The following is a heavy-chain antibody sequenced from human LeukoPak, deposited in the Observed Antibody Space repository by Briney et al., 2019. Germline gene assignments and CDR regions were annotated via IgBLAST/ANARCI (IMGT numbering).Heavy chain of an antibody. CDR1: GGSISSSSYY. CDR3: ARHGGYCSSTSCFEYFQY. CDR2: IYYSGST. V-gene: IGHV4-39*01. D-gene: IGHD2-2*01. Sequence: SETLSLTCTVSGGSISSSSYYWGWIRQPPWKGLEWIGSIYYSGSTYYNPSLKSRVTISVDTSKNQFSLKLSSVTAADTAVYYCARHGGYCSSTSCFEYFQYWGQGTLVTVPS. J-gene: IGHJ1*01.